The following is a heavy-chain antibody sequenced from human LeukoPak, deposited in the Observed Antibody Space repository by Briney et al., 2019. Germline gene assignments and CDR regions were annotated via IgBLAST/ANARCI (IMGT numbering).Heavy chain of an antibody. D-gene: IGHD2-2*01. Sequence: GGSLRLSCAASGFTFSDYYMSWIRQAPGKGLEWVSYISSSSSHTNYADSVKGRFTISRDNANNSLYLQMNSLRAEDTAVYYCARDPSYQLLSADDAFDIWGQGTMVTVSS. J-gene: IGHJ3*02. CDR1: GFTFSDYY. CDR3: ARDPSYQLLSADDAFDI. V-gene: IGHV3-11*06. CDR2: ISSSSSHT.